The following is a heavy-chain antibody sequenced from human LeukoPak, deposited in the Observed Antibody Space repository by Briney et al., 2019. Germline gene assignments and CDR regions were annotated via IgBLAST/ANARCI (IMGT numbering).Heavy chain of an antibody. CDR2: IIPILGIA. CDR3: AREVIHDSSGYYGY. Sequence: ASVKVSCKASGGTFSSYAISWVRQAPGQGLEWMGRIIPILGIANYAQKFQGRVTIIADKSTSTAYMELSSLRSEDTAVYYCAREVIHDSSGYYGYWGQGTLVTVSS. D-gene: IGHD3-22*01. V-gene: IGHV1-69*04. CDR1: GGTFSSYA. J-gene: IGHJ4*02.